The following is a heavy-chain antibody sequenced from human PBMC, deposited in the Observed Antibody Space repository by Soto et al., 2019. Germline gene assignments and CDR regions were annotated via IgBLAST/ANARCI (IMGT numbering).Heavy chain of an antibody. D-gene: IGHD6-13*01. CDR2: ISSSSSYI. J-gene: IGHJ5*02. V-gene: IGHV3-21*01. CDR3: ARDTPARGSSWYAPNWFDP. Sequence: GGSLRLSCAASGFTFSSYSMNWVRQAPGKGLEWVSSISSSSSYIYYADSVKGRFTISRDNAKNSLYLQMNSLRAEDTAVYYCARDTPARGSSWYAPNWFDPWGQGTLVTVSS. CDR1: GFTFSSYS.